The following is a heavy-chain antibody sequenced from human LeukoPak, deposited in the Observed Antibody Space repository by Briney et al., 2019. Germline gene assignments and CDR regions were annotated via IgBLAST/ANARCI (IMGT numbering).Heavy chain of an antibody. D-gene: IGHD3-22*01. J-gene: IGHJ4*02. V-gene: IGHV3-43*01. Sequence: PGGSLRLSCAASGFTFDDYTMHWVRQAPGKGLEWVSLISWDGGSTYYADSVKGRFTISRDNSKNSLYLQMNSLRTEDTALYYCAKDGDSSGYYYFDYWGQGTLVTVSS. CDR3: AKDGDSSGYYYFDY. CDR1: GFTFDDYT. CDR2: ISWDGGST.